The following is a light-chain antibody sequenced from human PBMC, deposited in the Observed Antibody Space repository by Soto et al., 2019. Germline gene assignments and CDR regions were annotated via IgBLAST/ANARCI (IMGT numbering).Light chain of an antibody. CDR3: QQDYTLTGT. CDR1: QSVSSSS. CDR2: VAS. Sequence: EIVMTQSPATLSLSPGERATLSCRASQSVSSSSLSWYQQKPGQAPRLLISVASTRATGIPARFSGSGSGTDFTLTISSLQPEDFAVYYCQQDYTLTGTFGQGTKVEIK. V-gene: IGKV3D-7*01. J-gene: IGKJ1*01.